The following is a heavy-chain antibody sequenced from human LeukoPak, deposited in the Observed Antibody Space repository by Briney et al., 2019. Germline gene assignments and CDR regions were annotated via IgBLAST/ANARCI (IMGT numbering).Heavy chain of an antibody. D-gene: IGHD6-19*01. V-gene: IGHV3-30*02. CDR1: GFTLIDYN. J-gene: IGHJ4*02. Sequence: GGSLRLSCGASGFTLIDYNMHWVHQAPGKGLEYVAFIQFDGTTEYYTDSVKGRFTMYRDKSKNTLYLQMNRLRGGDTAVYYCARGAAVALELWGQGTLVTVSS. CDR3: ARGAAVALEL. CDR2: IQFDGTTE.